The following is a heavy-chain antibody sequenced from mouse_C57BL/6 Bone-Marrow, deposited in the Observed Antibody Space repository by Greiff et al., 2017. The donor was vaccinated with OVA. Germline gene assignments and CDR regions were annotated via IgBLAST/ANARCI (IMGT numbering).Heavy chain of an antibody. D-gene: IGHD1-1*01. J-gene: IGHJ1*03. CDR1: GFNIKDYY. V-gene: IGHV14-2*01. CDR2: IDPEDGET. Sequence: EVKLMESGAELVKPGASVKLSCTASGFNIKDYYMHWVKQRTEQGLEWIGRIDPEDGETKYAPKFQGKATITADTSSNTAYLQLSSLTSEDTAVYYCARKYYGSRGDWYFDVWGTGTTVTVSS. CDR3: ARKYYGSRGDWYFDV.